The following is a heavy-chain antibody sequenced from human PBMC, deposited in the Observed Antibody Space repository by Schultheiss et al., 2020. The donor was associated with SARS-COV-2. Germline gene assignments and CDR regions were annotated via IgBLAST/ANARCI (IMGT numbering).Heavy chain of an antibody. J-gene: IGHJ4*02. CDR3: ASDGPYSSSSFYFDY. Sequence: SETLSLTCTVSGGSISSYYWSWIRQPPGKGLEWIGYIYYSGSTNYNPSLKSRVTISVDTSKNQFSLKLSSVTAADTAVYYCASDGPYSSSSFYFDYWGQGTLVTVSS. V-gene: IGHV4-59*01. CDR2: IYYSGST. D-gene: IGHD6-6*01. CDR1: GGSISSYY.